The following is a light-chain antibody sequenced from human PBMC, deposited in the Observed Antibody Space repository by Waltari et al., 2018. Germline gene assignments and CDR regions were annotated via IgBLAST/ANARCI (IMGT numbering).Light chain of an antibody. CDR3: SSYSSSSTLV. V-gene: IGLV2-14*01. CDR1: SSDVGGYNY. Sequence: QSALTQPASVSGSPGQSITISCTRTSSDVGGYNYVSWYQQHPGKAPELMIYEVSNRPAGVSTRFSGSKSGNTASLTISGLQAEDEADYYCSSYSSSSTLVFGGGTKLTVL. CDR2: EVS. J-gene: IGLJ2*01.